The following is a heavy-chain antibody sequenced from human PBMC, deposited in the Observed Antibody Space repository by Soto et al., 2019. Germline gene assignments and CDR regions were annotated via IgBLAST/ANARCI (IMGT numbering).Heavy chain of an antibody. D-gene: IGHD5-12*01. Sequence: GESLKISCAASGFTFSSYGIHWVRQAPGKGLEWVAVIYYDGSNKYYADSVKGRFTISRDNSRNTLYLQMTSLRADDTAVYYCARGHGVATTMGWFDPWGQGTLVTVSS. CDR2: IYYDGSNK. J-gene: IGHJ5*02. V-gene: IGHV3-33*01. CDR1: GFTFSSYG. CDR3: ARGHGVATTMGWFDP.